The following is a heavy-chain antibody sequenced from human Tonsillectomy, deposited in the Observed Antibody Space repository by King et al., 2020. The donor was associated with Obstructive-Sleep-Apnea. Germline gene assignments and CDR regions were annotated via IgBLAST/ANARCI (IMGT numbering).Heavy chain of an antibody. CDR1: GASVSSHKYY. CDR2: IFYRGSA. D-gene: IGHD3-22*01. CDR3: ARARSEYDSSGSFSPPDY. V-gene: IGHV4-30-4*08. Sequence: QLQESGPGLVKPSQTLSVTCTVSGASVSSHKYYWNRIRQPPGKGLEWIVFIFYRGSAYYSPSLQSRLNISFDIYGNQFSLILSSVTAADTAVYYCARARSEYDSSGSFSPPDYWGQGTLITVSS. J-gene: IGHJ4*02.